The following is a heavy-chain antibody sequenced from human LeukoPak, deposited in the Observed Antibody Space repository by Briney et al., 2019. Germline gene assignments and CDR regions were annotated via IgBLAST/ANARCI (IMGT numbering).Heavy chain of an antibody. V-gene: IGHV3-48*03. Sequence: PGGSLRLSCAASGFTFSSYEMNWVRQAPGKGLEWVSYISSSGSTIYYADSVKGRFTISGDNAKNSLYLQMNSLRAEDTAVYYCASWGTTPDYYYYMDVWGKGTTVTVSS. CDR3: ASWGTTPDYYYYMDV. J-gene: IGHJ6*03. D-gene: IGHD3-16*01. CDR1: GFTFSSYE. CDR2: ISSSGSTI.